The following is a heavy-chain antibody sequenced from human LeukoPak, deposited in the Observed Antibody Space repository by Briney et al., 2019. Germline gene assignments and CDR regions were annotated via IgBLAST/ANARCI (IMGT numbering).Heavy chain of an antibody. D-gene: IGHD3-3*01. CDR2: IRYDGSNK. V-gene: IGHV3-30*02. Sequence: QSGGSLRLSCAASGFTFGSYGMHWVRQAPGKGLEWVAFIRYDGSNKYYTDSVKGRFTIPRDNSKNTLYLQMNSLRAEDTAVYYCAKDHYDFWSGYYGFLDYWGQGTLVTVSS. J-gene: IGHJ4*02. CDR3: AKDHYDFWSGYYGFLDY. CDR1: GFTFGSYG.